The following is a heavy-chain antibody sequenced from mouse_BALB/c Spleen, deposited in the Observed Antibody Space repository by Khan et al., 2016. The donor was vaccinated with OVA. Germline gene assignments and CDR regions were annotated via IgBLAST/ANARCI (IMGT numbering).Heavy chain of an antibody. V-gene: IGHV1-7*01. D-gene: IGHD1-1*01. Sequence: VQLQESGAELAKPGASVKMSCKASGYTFTSYWMHWVKQRPGQGLEWIGYINPSTVYTEYNQKFKDKATLTADKSSSTAYMQLTSLTSEDSAVYYCVNHGSSSAWFTYWGQGTLVTVSA. J-gene: IGHJ3*01. CDR1: GYTFTSYW. CDR2: INPSTVYT. CDR3: VNHGSSSAWFTY.